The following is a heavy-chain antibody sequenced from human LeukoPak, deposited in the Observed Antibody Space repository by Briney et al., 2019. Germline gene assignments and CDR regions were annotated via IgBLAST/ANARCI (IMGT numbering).Heavy chain of an antibody. CDR3: AKCPSARSWYAFPPH. CDR2: ISGSGSST. CDR1: GVTFSSYA. V-gene: IGHV3-23*01. D-gene: IGHD6-13*01. J-gene: IGHJ4*02. Sequence: GGSLRLSCAVSGVTFSSYAMSWVRQAPGKGLEWVSAISGSGSSTYYADSVKGRFIISRDNSKNTLYLQMNSLRAEDTAVYYCAKCPSARSWYAFPPHWGQGTLVTVSS.